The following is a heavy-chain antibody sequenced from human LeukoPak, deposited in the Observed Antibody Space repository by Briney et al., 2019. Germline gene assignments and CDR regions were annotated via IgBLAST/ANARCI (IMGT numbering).Heavy chain of an antibody. J-gene: IGHJ3*02. Sequence: ASVKVSCKASGYTFTSYGISWVRQAPGHGLERLGWISAYNSHTNYAQKLQGRVTMTRDTSTSTVYMELSSLRSEDTAVYYCARERSPDYDFWSGRDAFDIWGQGTMVTVSS. CDR3: ARERSPDYDFWSGRDAFDI. CDR2: ISAYNSHT. D-gene: IGHD3-3*01. CDR1: GYTFTSYG. V-gene: IGHV1-18*01.